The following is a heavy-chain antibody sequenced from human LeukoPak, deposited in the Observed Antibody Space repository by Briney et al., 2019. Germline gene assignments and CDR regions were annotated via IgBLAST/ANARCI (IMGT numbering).Heavy chain of an antibody. J-gene: IGHJ4*02. CDR2: IFQSGST. D-gene: IGHD3-3*01. CDR3: ARGRNYDFWSGYSRPYYFDY. CDR1: GYSISYGYY. Sequence: SETLSLTCTVSGYSISYGYYWSWVRQSPGKGLEWIASIFQSGSTYYTPSLKSRVTISVDTSKNQFSLKLSSVTAADTAVYYCARGRNYDFWSGYSRPYYFDYWGQGTLVTVSS. V-gene: IGHV4-38-2*02.